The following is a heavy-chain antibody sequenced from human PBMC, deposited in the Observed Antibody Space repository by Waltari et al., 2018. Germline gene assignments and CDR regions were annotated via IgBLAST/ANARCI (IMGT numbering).Heavy chain of an antibody. D-gene: IGHD6-19*01. V-gene: IGHV4-39*07. CDR3: ARHIAVAGTEYYYMDV. J-gene: IGHJ6*03. CDR2: IYYSGST. Sequence: QLQLQESGPGLVKPSETLSLTCTVSGGSISSSSYYWGWIRQPPGKGLEWIGSIYYSGSTYYNPSLKSRVTISVDTSKNQFSLKLSSVTAADTAVYYCARHIAVAGTEYYYMDVWGKGTTVTISS. CDR1: GGSISSSSYY.